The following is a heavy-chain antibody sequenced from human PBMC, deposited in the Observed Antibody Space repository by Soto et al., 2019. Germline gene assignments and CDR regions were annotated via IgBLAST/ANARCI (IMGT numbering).Heavy chain of an antibody. CDR3: ARTLSGSYYRVGYFDY. CDR1: GGSISSGGYY. V-gene: IGHV4-31*03. J-gene: IGHJ4*02. D-gene: IGHD1-26*01. CDR2: IYYSGST. Sequence: HVQLQESGPGLVKPSQTLSLTCTVSGGSISSGGYYWSWIRQHPGKGLEWIGYIYYSGSTYYNPSLKSRVTISVDTSKNQFSLKLSSVTAADTAVYYCARTLSGSYYRVGYFDYWGQGTLVTVSS.